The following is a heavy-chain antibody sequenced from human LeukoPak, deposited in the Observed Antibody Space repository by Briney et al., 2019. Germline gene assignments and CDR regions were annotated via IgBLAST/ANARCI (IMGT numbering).Heavy chain of an antibody. CDR3: AKGLKWLPLSPFDY. CDR1: GFTFSTYA. CDR2: ISDSGGST. V-gene: IGHV3-23*01. Sequence: GGSLRLSCAASGFTFSTYAMTWVRQAPGKGLEWVSAISDSGGSTFYADSVKGRFTISRDNSKNTLYLQMDSLRAEDTAVYYCAKGLKWLPLSPFDYWGQGTLVTVSS. J-gene: IGHJ4*02. D-gene: IGHD3-3*01.